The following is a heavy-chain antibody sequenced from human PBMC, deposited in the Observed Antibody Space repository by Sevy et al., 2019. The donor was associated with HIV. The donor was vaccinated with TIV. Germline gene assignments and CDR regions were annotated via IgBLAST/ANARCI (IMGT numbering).Heavy chain of an antibody. CDR2: ISGSGGST. CDR1: GFPFSSYA. V-gene: IGHV3-23*01. J-gene: IGHJ6*02. D-gene: IGHD3-10*01. Sequence: GGSLRLSCAASGFPFSSYAMSWVRQAPGKGLEWVSAISGSGGSTYYADSVKGRFTISRDNSKNTLYLQMNSLRAEDTAVYYCAANLYGPPYYYYGMDVWGQGTTVTVSS. CDR3: AANLYGPPYYYYGMDV.